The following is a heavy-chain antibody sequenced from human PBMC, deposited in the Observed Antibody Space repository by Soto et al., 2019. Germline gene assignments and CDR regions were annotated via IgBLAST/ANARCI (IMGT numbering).Heavy chain of an antibody. V-gene: IGHV3-11*01. J-gene: IGHJ4*02. CDR1: GFTFSDHY. CDR2: ISSSGTTI. CDR3: ARVGDMAYKD. D-gene: IGHD3-3*01. Sequence: QVQLVESGGGLVKPGGSLRISCAASGFTFSDHYMTWIRQAPGKGLEWLSYISSSGTTIYYAESVRGRFTISRDNAKNSLYLQMNSLRVDDSAVYYCARVGDMAYKDWGQGTLVTVSP.